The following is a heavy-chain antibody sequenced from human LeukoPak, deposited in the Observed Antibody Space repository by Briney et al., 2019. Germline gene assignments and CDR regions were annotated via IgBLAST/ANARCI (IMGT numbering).Heavy chain of an antibody. D-gene: IGHD6-6*01. J-gene: IGHJ4*02. CDR2: IYYSGST. V-gene: IGHV4-59*01. Sequence: SETLSLTCTVSGGSISSYYWSWIRQPPGKGLEWIGYIYYSGSTSYNPSLKSRVTISVDTSKNQFSLKLSSVTAADTAVYYCARGKYSSSSSSDYWGQGTLVTVSS. CDR1: GGSISSYY. CDR3: ARGKYSSSSSSDY.